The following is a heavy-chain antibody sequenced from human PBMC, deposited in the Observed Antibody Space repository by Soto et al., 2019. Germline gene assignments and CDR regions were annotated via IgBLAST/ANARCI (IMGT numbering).Heavy chain of an antibody. CDR1: GFSITSSY. Sequence: PSETLSLTCTVSGFSITSSYWNWFRQSPGKGLEWIGQISDRGDINYNPPLESRVAISTDTSKNQVSLTLTAVNAADTAVYFCARGRHWFGPWGQGTLVTSPQ. V-gene: IGHV4-59*08. J-gene: IGHJ5*02. CDR2: ISDRGDI. CDR3: ARGRHWFGP.